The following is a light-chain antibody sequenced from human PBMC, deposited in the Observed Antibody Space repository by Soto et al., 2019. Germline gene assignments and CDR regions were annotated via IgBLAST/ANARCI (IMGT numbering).Light chain of an antibody. J-gene: IGLJ2*01. Sequence: QSVLTQPASVSGSPGQSITISCTGTSSDVGDYNYVSWYQQHPGKAPKLLIYGVSNRPSGISSHFSGSKSGNTASLTISGLQAEDEADYYCSSYTSTNTLIFGRGTKLTVL. CDR3: SSYTSTNTLI. CDR2: GVS. V-gene: IGLV2-14*01. CDR1: SSDVGDYNY.